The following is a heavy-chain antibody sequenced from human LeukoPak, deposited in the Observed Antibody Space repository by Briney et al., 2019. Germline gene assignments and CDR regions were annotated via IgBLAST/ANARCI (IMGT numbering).Heavy chain of an antibody. CDR2: TYYRSKWYN. CDR1: ADSVSSNSAA. Sequence: SQTLSLTCAMSADSVSSNSAAWNWIRQSPSRGLEWPGRTYYRSKWYNDYAVSVKSRITINPGTSKNHFSQQLNSVTPEDTAVYHCARELVVVTAMDWFDPWGQGTLVTVSS. V-gene: IGHV6-1*01. CDR3: ARELVVVTAMDWFDP. D-gene: IGHD2-21*02. J-gene: IGHJ5*02.